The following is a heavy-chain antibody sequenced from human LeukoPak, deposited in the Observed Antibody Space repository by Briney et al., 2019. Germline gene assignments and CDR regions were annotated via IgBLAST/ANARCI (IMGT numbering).Heavy chain of an antibody. CDR2: IYYSGST. V-gene: IGHV4-39*01. J-gene: IGHJ3*02. CDR1: GGSISSSSYY. D-gene: IGHD2-21*01. Sequence: PSETLSLTCTVSGGSISSSSYYWGWIRQPPGKGLEWIGSIYYSGSTYYNPSLKGRVTISVDTSKNQFSLKLSSVTAADTAVYYCARRGEGAAFDIWGQGTMVTVSS. CDR3: ARRGEGAAFDI.